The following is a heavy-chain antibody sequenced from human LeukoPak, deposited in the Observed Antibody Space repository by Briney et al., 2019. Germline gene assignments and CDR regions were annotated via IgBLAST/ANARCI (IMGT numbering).Heavy chain of an antibody. CDR2: IYYSGNT. J-gene: IGHJ4*02. Sequence: PSETLSLTCTVSGGSVSSGSYYWSWIRQPPGKGLEWIGYIYYSGNTNYDPPLKSRVTISVDTSKNQFSLKLTSVTAADTAVYYCARERYSNSWFIDYWGQGTLVTVSS. CDR1: GGSVSSGSYY. CDR3: ARERYSNSWFIDY. V-gene: IGHV4-61*01. D-gene: IGHD6-13*01.